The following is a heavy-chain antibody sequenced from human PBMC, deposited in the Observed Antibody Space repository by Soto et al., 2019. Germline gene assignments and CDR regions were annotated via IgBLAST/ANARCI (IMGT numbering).Heavy chain of an antibody. J-gene: IGHJ5*02. Sequence: QVHLVESGGGVVQPGRSLRLSCAASGFTFSPYGMHWVRQAPGKGLEWVAVITFDGNNKNYGDFVKGRFTISRDNYRNTLYLKMNSLRAEDTAVDYCEKDPNPNRGSLNWFDPWGKGTLVTVSS. D-gene: IGHD1-26*01. V-gene: IGHV3-30*18. CDR3: EKDPNPNRGSLNWFDP. CDR1: GFTFSPYG. CDR2: ITFDGNNK.